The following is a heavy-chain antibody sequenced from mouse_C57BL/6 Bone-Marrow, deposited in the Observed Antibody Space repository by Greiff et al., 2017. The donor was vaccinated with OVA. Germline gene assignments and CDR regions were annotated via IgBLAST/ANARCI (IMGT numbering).Heavy chain of an antibody. J-gene: IGHJ1*03. D-gene: IGHD1-1*01. V-gene: IGHV1-15*01. CDR2: IDPETGGT. CDR3: TRGGITTVVAKYWYFDV. Sequence: VQVVESGAELVRPGASVTLSCKASGYTFTDYEMHWVKQTPVHGLEWIGAIDPETGGTAYNQKFKGKAILTADKSSSTAYMELRSLTSEDSAVYYCTRGGITTVVAKYWYFDVWGTGTTVTVSS. CDR1: GYTFTDYE.